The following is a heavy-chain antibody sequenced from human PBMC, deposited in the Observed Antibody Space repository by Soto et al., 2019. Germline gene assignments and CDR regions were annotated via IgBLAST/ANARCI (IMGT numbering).Heavy chain of an antibody. Sequence: QVQLVESGGGVVQPGRSLRLSCTASGFIFGSYGMHWVRQAPGKGLEWVAVIWYDGGNKYYADSVKGRFTISRDNSKNTLYLQMNSLRADDMAGYYCGRVTALFGSGLPFDIWGQGTMVTVSS. J-gene: IGHJ3*02. V-gene: IGHV3-33*01. CDR2: IWYDGGNK. CDR1: GFIFGSYG. D-gene: IGHD3-10*01. CDR3: GRVTALFGSGLPFDI.